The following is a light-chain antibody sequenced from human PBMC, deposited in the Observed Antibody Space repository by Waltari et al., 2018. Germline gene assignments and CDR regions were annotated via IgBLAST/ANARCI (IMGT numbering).Light chain of an antibody. Sequence: EIVIPQSPVPLSVSPGERAPLSCRASQSVSSNFAWYQQKPGQAPRLLIYGASTRATGIPARFSGSGSGTEFTLTISSLQSEDFAVYYCQQYNNLPLTFGGGTKVEIK. V-gene: IGKV3-15*01. CDR3: QQYNNLPLT. CDR2: GAS. J-gene: IGKJ4*01. CDR1: QSVSSN.